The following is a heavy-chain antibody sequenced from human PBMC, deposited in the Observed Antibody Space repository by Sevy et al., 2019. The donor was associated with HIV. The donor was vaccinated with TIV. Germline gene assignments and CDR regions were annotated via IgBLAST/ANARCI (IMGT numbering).Heavy chain of an antibody. V-gene: IGHV3-23*01. Sequence: GGSLRLSCAVSGFSFDSYGMTWVRQAPGKGLEWVSGISGSGTRTYYADSVKGRFSISRDNSKNRLYLQMNSLRSEETCNNECAKGGGGHYDPDEIGYYFYYYNMDVWGKGTTVTVSS. CDR3: AKGGGGHYDPDEIGYYFYYYNMDV. CDR2: ISGSGTRT. J-gene: IGHJ6*03. D-gene: IGHD3-22*01. CDR1: GFSFDSYG.